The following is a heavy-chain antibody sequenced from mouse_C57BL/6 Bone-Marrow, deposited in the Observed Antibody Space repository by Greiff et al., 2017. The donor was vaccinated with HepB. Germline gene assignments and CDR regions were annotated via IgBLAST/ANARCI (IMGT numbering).Heavy chain of an antibody. J-gene: IGHJ4*01. CDR3: TNYYYGSSLYYAMDY. D-gene: IGHD1-1*01. Sequence: QVQLQQSGAELVRPGASVTLSCKASGYTFTDYEMHWVKQTPVHGLEWIGAIYPETGGTAYNQKFKGKAILTADKSSSTAYMELRSLTSEDSAVYYCTNYYYGSSLYYAMDYWGQGTSVTVSS. CDR2: IYPETGGT. CDR1: GYTFTDYE. V-gene: IGHV1-15*01.